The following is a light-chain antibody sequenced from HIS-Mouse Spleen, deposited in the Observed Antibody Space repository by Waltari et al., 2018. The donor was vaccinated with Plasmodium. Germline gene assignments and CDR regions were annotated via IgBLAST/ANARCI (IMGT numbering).Light chain of an antibody. J-gene: IGLJ3*02. CDR3: SSYTGSSTRV. V-gene: IGLV2-14*01. Sequence: ASVSGASGQSICVSCPGATRDGGGYHSLGWYQQHPGKAPKLMIYEVSNRPSGVSNRFSGSKSGNTASLTISGLQAEDEADYYCSSYTGSSTRVFGGGTKLTVL. CDR2: EVS. CDR1: TRDGGGYHS.